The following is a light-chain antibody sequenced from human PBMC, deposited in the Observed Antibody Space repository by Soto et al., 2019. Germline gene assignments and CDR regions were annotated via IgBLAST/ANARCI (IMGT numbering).Light chain of an antibody. CDR1: QSVLYSANNKNY. CDR3: QQYYSNPLS. CDR2: WAS. J-gene: IGKJ4*01. Sequence: DIVMTQSPDSLAVSLGERATINCKSSQSVLYSANNKNYLAWYQQKPGQPPKLLIYWASTRESGVPDRFSGSGSGTDFTLTISSVQAEDVAVYYCQQYYSNPLSFGGGTKVEIK. V-gene: IGKV4-1*01.